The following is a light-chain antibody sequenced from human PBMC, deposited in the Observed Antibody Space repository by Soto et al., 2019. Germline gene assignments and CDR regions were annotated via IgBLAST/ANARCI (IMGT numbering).Light chain of an antibody. V-gene: IGKV1-39*01. CDR2: AAS. J-gene: IGKJ1*01. Sequence: DIQITQSPSSLSASVGDRVTITCRASQSINRYLNWYQQKPGKAPKLLIYAASYLQSGVPSRFSGSGSGTDFTLTITSLQPEDFATYCCQQSASPPWTFGQGTKVDIK. CDR1: QSINRY. CDR3: QQSASPPWT.